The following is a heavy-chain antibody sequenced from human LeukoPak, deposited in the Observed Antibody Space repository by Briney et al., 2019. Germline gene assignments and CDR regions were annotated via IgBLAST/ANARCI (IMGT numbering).Heavy chain of an antibody. Sequence: ASLKVSCKASGYTFTGYYMHWVRQAPGQGREWMGWINLNSGGTNYAQKFQGRVTMTRDTSISTGYMELSRLRSDETAVYYCARVRGGMIVVVFAYWGQGTLVTVSS. CDR1: GYTFTGYY. CDR2: INLNSGGT. V-gene: IGHV1-2*02. D-gene: IGHD3-22*01. J-gene: IGHJ4*02. CDR3: ARVRGGMIVVVFAY.